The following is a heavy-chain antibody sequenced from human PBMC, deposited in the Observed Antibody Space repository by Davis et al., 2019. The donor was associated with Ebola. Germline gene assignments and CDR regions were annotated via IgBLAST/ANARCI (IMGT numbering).Heavy chain of an antibody. Sequence: ASVKVSCKASGYTFTSYYMHWVRQAPGQGLEWMGIINPSGGSTSYAQKFQGRVTMTRDTSTSTVYMELSSLRSEDTAVYYCARDVLRLELRVGDYYYYGMDVWGQGTTVTVSS. V-gene: IGHV1-46*01. CDR2: INPSGGST. D-gene: IGHD1-7*01. J-gene: IGHJ6*02. CDR3: ARDVLRLELRVGDYYYYGMDV. CDR1: GYTFTSYY.